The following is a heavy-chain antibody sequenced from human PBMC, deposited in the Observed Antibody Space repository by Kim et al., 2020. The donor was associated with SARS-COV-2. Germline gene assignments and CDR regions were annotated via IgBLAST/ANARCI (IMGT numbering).Heavy chain of an antibody. D-gene: IGHD2-2*01. CDR3: AKTLTMRYCSSTSCPHYDY. CDR1: GFTFSDYA. Sequence: GGSLRLSCAASGFTFSDYAMTWVRQAPGKGLEWVSAITGSGDGTYYADSVKGRFTISRDNSENTLYLQMNSLRAEDTAVYYCAKTLTMRYCSSTSCPHYDYWGQGTLVTVTS. CDR2: ITGSGDGT. J-gene: IGHJ4*02. V-gene: IGHV3-23*01.